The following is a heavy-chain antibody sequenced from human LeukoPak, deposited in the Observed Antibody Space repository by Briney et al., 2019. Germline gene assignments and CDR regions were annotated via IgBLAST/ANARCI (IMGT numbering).Heavy chain of an antibody. V-gene: IGHV1-69*13. Sequence: SVKVSCKASGGTFTSYAISWVRQAPGQGLEWMGGIIPIFGTANYAQKFQGRVTITADESTSTAYMELSSLRSEDTAVYYCARGPAGSRATLASRGQGTLVTVSS. CDR3: ARGPAGSRATLAS. J-gene: IGHJ4*02. D-gene: IGHD6-19*01. CDR2: IIPIFGTA. CDR1: GGTFTSYA.